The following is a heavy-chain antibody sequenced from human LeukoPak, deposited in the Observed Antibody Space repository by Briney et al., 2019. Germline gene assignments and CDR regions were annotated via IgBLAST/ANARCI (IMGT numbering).Heavy chain of an antibody. CDR2: ISYDGTNK. J-gene: IGHJ6*02. V-gene: IGHV3-30-3*02. D-gene: IGHD3-22*01. CDR1: GFTFSFYA. CDR3: AKDPVITMIVDHPQEYGLDV. Sequence: GGSLRLSCAASGFTFSFYAMHWVRQAPGKGLEWVAVISYDGTNKYYADSVKGRFIISRDNSKNTLYLQMNSLRAEETAVYYCAKDPVITMIVDHPQEYGLDVWGQGTTVTVSS.